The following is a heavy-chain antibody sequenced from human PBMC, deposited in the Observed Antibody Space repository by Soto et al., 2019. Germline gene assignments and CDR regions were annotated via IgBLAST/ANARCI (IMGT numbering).Heavy chain of an antibody. CDR3: ARPTRYYYDSSGQSAWFDP. V-gene: IGHV1-69*12. D-gene: IGHD3-22*01. J-gene: IGHJ5*02. Sequence: QVQLVQSGAEVKKPGSSVKVSCKASGGTFSSYAISWVRQAPGQGLEWMGGIIPIFGTPNYAQKFQGRVTITADESTSTAHMELSRLSSEDTAVYYCARPTRYYYDSSGQSAWFDPWGQGTLVTVSS. CDR2: IIPIFGTP. CDR1: GGTFSSYA.